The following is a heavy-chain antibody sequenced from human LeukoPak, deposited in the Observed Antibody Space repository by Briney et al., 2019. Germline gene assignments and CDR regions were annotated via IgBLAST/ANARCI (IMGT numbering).Heavy chain of an antibody. CDR3: ARHYCSGGSCYPYFDY. V-gene: IGHV5-51*01. Sequence: GESLKISCKGSGYSFTSYWIGWVRQMPGKGLEWMGIIYPGDSDTRYSPSFQGQVTISADKSISTAYLQWSSLKASDTAMYYCARHYCSGGSCYPYFDYWGQGTLVTVS. CDR1: GYSFTSYW. D-gene: IGHD2-15*01. J-gene: IGHJ4*02. CDR2: IYPGDSDT.